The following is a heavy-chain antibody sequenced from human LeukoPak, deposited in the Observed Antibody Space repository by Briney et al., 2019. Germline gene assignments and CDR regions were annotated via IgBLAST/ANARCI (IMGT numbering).Heavy chain of an antibody. J-gene: IGHJ6*03. D-gene: IGHD4-23*01. CDR1: GGSFSGYY. CDR2: INHSGST. CDR3: ARGRNSHPYYYYYYMDV. V-gene: IGHV4-34*01. Sequence: SETLSLTCAVYGGSFSGYYWSWIRQPPGKGLEWIGEINHSGSTNYNPSLKSRVTISVDTSKNQFSLKLSSVTAADTAVYYCARGRNSHPYYYYYYMDVGGKGTTGTVSS.